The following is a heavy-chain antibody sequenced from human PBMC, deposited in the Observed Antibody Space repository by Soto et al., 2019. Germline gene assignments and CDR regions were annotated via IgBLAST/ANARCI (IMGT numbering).Heavy chain of an antibody. J-gene: IGHJ4*02. CDR2: ISYDGSNK. CDR1: GFPFSSYE. Sequence: GGSLRLSCAASGFPFSSYEMNLVRQSPGKGLEWVAVISYDGSNKYYADSVKGRFTISRDNSKNTLYLQMNSLRAEDTAVYYCERGASRNYHGSGRCANYFAYWGQGTLVTVSS. CDR3: ERGASRNYHGSGRCANYFAY. V-gene: IGHV3-30-3*01. D-gene: IGHD3-10*01.